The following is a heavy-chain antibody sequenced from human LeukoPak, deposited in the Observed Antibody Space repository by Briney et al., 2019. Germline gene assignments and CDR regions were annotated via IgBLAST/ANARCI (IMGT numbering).Heavy chain of an antibody. CDR1: GYSISSGYY. V-gene: IGHV4-38-2*02. CDR2: IYHSGST. CDR3: ARGGVMYGDY. Sequence: SETPSLTCTVSGYSISSGYYWGWIRQPPGKGLEWIGSIYHSGSTYYNPSLKSRVTISVDTSKNQFSLKLSSVTAADTAVYYCARGGVMYGDYWGQGTLVTVSS. D-gene: IGHD3-16*01. J-gene: IGHJ4*02.